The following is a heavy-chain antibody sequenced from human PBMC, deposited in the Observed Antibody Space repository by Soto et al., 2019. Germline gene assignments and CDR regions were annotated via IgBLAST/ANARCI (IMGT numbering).Heavy chain of an antibody. CDR3: ARGLGHYAFDI. D-gene: IGHD7-27*01. J-gene: IGHJ3*02. V-gene: IGHV3-21*01. CDR2: ISSSSSYI. CDR1: GFTFSSYG. Sequence: GGSLRLSCAASGFTFSSYGMNWVRQAPGKGLEWVSSISSSSSYIYYADSVKGRFTISRDNAKNSLYLQMNSLRAEDTAVYYCARGLGHYAFDIWGQGTMVTVSS.